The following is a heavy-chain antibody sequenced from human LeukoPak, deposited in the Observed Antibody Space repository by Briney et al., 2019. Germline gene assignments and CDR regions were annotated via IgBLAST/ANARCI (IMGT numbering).Heavy chain of an antibody. CDR3: ATPIAAAGRARAEYFQH. Sequence: ASVKVSCKASGYTFTSYYMHWVRQAPGQGLEWMGIINPSGGNTSYAQKFQDRVTITTDESTSTAYMELSSLRSEDTAVYYCATPIAAAGRARAEYFQHWGQGTLVTVSS. V-gene: IGHV1-46*01. J-gene: IGHJ1*01. D-gene: IGHD6-13*01. CDR2: INPSGGNT. CDR1: GYTFTSYY.